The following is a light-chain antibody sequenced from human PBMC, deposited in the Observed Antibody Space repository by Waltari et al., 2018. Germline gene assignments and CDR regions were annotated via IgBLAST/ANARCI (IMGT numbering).Light chain of an antibody. CDR3: GTWDSSLSAWV. Sequence: QSVLTQPPSVSAAPGQKVTISCSGRSSNLGNNYVSWYQQLPGTAPKLLIYDHNKRPSGIPDRFSGSKSGTSATLGITGLQTGDEADYYCGTWDSSLSAWVFGGGTKLTVL. CDR2: DHN. CDR1: SSNLGNNY. J-gene: IGLJ3*02. V-gene: IGLV1-51*01.